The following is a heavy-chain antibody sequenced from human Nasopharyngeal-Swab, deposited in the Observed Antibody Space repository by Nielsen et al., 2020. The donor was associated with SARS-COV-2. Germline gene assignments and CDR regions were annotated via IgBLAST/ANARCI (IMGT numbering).Heavy chain of an antibody. CDR3: ARDQAYYYDSSGYPDY. D-gene: IGHD3-22*01. Sequence: RQAPGKGLEWVSYISSSGSTIHYADSVKGRFTISRDNAKNSLYLQMNSLRAEDTAVYYCARDQAYYYDSSGYPDYWGQGTLVTVSS. V-gene: IGHV3-11*04. CDR2: ISSSGSTI. J-gene: IGHJ4*02.